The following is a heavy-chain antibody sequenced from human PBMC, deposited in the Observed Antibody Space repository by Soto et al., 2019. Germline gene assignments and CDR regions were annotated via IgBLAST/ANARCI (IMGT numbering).Heavy chain of an antibody. V-gene: IGHV1-69*06. Sequence: QVQLVQSGAEVKKPGSSVKVSCKASGGTFSSYAISWVRQAPRQGLEWMGGIIPIFGTANYAQKFQGRVTITADNSTSTAYMELSSLRSEDTAVYYCARNLPERYSGYVYLTLDYWAQGTLVTVSS. CDR1: GGTFSSYA. J-gene: IGHJ4*02. CDR3: ARNLPERYSGYVYLTLDY. D-gene: IGHD5-12*01. CDR2: IIPIFGTA.